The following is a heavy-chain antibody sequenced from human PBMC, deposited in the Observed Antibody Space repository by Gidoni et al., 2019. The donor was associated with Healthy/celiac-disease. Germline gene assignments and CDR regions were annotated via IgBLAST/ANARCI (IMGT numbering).Heavy chain of an antibody. V-gene: IGHV4-34*01. J-gene: IGHJ6*02. CDR3: ARGRGLIGAVAGRGEYYYGMDV. CDR1: GGSFSGYY. D-gene: IGHD6-19*01. Sequence: QVQLQQWGAGLLTPSETLSLTCAVYGGSFSGYYWSWIRQPPGKGLEWIGEINHSRSTNYNPSLKSRVTISVDTSKNQFSLKLSSVTAADTAVYYCARGRGLIGAVAGRGEYYYGMDVWGQGTTVTVSS. CDR2: INHSRST.